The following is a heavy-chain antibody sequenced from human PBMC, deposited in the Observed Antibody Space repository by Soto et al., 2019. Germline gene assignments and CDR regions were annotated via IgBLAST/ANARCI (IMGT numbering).Heavy chain of an antibody. J-gene: IGHJ3*02. D-gene: IGHD4-17*01. Sequence: QVQLVQSGAEVKKPGSSAKVSCKASGGTFSSYAISWVRQAPGQGLEWMGGIIPIFGTANYAQKFQGRVTMTADESTSTAYKELSSLRSEDTAVYYCARADGDLHAFDIWGQGTMVTVSS. CDR2: IIPIFGTA. CDR1: GGTFSSYA. CDR3: ARADGDLHAFDI. V-gene: IGHV1-69*01.